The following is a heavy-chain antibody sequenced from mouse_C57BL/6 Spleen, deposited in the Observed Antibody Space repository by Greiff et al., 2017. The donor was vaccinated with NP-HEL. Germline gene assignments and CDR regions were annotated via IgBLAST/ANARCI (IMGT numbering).Heavy chain of an antibody. CDR3: ARSVDYDYDY. V-gene: IGHV1-54*01. D-gene: IGHD2-4*01. CDR2: INPGSGGT. Sequence: QVQLQQSGAELVRPGTSVKVSCKASGYAFTNYLIEWVKQRPGQGLEWIGVINPGSGGTNYNEKFKGKATLTADKSSSTAYMQLSSLTSEDSAVYFCARSVDYDYDYWGQGTTLTVSS. CDR1: GYAFTNYL. J-gene: IGHJ2*01.